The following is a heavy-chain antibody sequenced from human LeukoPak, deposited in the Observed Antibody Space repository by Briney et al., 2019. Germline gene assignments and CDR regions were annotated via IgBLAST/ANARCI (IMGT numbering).Heavy chain of an antibody. CDR2: ITSSSSYI. J-gene: IGHJ3*02. V-gene: IGHV3-21*01. Sequence: GGSLRLSCAASGFTLSGYTMNWVRQASGKGLEWVSSITSSSSYIYYADSMKGRFAISRDNAKNSLFLQMNSLRAEDTAVYYCARDSLGGFDIWGQGTMVTVSS. CDR1: GFTLSGYT. D-gene: IGHD3-3*01. CDR3: ARDSLGGFDI.